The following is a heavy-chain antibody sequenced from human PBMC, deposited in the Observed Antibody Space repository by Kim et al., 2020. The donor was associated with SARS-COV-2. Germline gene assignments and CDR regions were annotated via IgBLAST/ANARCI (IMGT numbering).Heavy chain of an antibody. CDR2: IYYSGST. V-gene: IGHV4-39*02. Sequence: SETLSLTCTVSGGSISSSSYYWGWIRQPPGKGLEWIGSIYYSGSTYDNPSLKSRVTISVDTSKNQFSLKLSSVTAADTAVYYCAKEFDPDSSGYYSFDYWGQATLVTVSS. CDR1: GGSISSSSYY. D-gene: IGHD3-22*01. J-gene: IGHJ4*02. CDR3: AKEFDPDSSGYYSFDY.